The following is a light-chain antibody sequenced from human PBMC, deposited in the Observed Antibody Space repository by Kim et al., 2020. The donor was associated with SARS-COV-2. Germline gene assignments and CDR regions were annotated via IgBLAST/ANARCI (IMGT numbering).Light chain of an antibody. V-gene: IGLV3-21*04. CDR2: KDR. CDR1: NIGSRS. J-gene: IGLJ2*01. Sequence: AGGSPARITGRGNNIGSRSVRKTKQRTGQARVLVIYKDRERPSGIRERFSGCNSGNTATLTISRVEAGDEDDYYCQVWDSSSDDVVFGGGTQLTVL. CDR3: QVWDSSSDDVV.